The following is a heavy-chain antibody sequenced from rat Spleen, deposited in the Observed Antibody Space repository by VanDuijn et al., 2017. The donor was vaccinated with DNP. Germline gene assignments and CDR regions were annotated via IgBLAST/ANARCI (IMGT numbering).Heavy chain of an antibody. Sequence: EVQLVASGGGSVQPGRSMKLSCAASGFTFSNFPMAWVRQAPTKGLEWVAVISTGGGRTFYRDSVKGRFTVSRDNAKNTLYLQMISLRSEDTATYYCATHRTSIATYYFDYWGQGAMVTVSS. V-gene: IGHV5-46*01. D-gene: IGHD1-3*01. CDR2: ISTGGGRT. J-gene: IGHJ2*01. CDR1: GFTFSNFP. CDR3: ATHRTSIATYYFDY.